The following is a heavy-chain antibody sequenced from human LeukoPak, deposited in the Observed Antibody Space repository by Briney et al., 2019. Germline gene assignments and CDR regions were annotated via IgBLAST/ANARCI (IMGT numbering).Heavy chain of an antibody. D-gene: IGHD2-21*02. Sequence: ASVKVSCKVSGYTLTELSMHWVRQAPGKGLEWMGGFDPEDGETIYAQKFQGRATMTEDTSTDTAYMELSSLRSEDTAVYYCAPALARGDWSFDYWGQGTLVTVSS. CDR1: GYTLTELS. CDR2: FDPEDGET. V-gene: IGHV1-24*01. CDR3: APALARGDWSFDY. J-gene: IGHJ4*02.